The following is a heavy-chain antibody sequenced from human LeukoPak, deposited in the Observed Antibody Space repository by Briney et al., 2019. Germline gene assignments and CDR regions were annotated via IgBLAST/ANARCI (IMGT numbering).Heavy chain of an antibody. Sequence: GGSLRLSCAASGFTFSSYSMNWVRQAPGKGLEWVSSISSSSSYIYYADSVKGRFTISRDNAKNSLYLQMNSLRAEDTAVYYCARDPAPDDFWSGYLGWFDPWGQGTLVTVSS. V-gene: IGHV3-21*01. J-gene: IGHJ5*02. CDR1: GFTFSSYS. D-gene: IGHD3-3*01. CDR3: ARDPAPDDFWSGYLGWFDP. CDR2: ISSSSSYI.